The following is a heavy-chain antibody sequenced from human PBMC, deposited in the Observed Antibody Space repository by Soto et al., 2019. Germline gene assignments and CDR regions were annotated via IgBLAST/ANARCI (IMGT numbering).Heavy chain of an antibody. Sequence: PGGSLRLSCAASGFTFSSYAMHWVRQAPGKGLEYVSGITSNGGSTYYANSVKGRFTISRDNSKNTLYLQMGSLRAEDMAVYYCARSITMARGVTSNPWGQGTLVAVSS. CDR1: GFTFSSYA. D-gene: IGHD3-10*01. CDR3: ARSITMARGVTSNP. CDR2: ITSNGGST. J-gene: IGHJ5*02. V-gene: IGHV3-64*01.